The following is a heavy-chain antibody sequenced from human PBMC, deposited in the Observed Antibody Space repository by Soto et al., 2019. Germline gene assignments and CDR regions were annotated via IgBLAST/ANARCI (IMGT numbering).Heavy chain of an antibody. CDR1: GGSFSGYY. CDR3: ARFRAADIVVVVAARYFGY. D-gene: IGHD2-15*01. Sequence: SETLSLTCAVYGGSFSGYYWSWIRQPPGKGLEWIGEINHSGSTNYNPSLKSRVTISVDTSKNQFSLKLSSVTAADTAVYYCARFRAADIVVVVAARYFGYWGQGTLVTVSS. V-gene: IGHV4-34*01. CDR2: INHSGST. J-gene: IGHJ4*02.